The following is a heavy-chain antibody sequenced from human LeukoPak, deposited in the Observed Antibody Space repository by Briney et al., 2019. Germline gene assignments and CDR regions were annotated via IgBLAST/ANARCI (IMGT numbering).Heavy chain of an antibody. CDR3: ARQHRGSTFDY. CDR1: GVSISSYY. Sequence: SETLSLTCTVSGVSISSYYWSWIRQPAGKGLEWIGRIHTSGSTNYKSSLKSRVTMSVDTSKNQFSLKLNSVTAADTAVYYCARQHRGSTFDYWGQGTLVTVSS. D-gene: IGHD2-2*01. V-gene: IGHV4-4*07. J-gene: IGHJ4*02. CDR2: IHTSGST.